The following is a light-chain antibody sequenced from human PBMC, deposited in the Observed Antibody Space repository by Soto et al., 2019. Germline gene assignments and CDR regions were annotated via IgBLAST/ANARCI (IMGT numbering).Light chain of an antibody. J-gene: IGKJ1*01. V-gene: IGKV3-20*01. CDR1: QSVASNC. Sequence: ERVLTQAPGTLSLSQGERATLSCRASQSVASNCLAWYQQKPGQAPRLLIYSTSSRASAIPDRFSGSGSGTDFTLTVSRLEPEDFAVYYCQNYGSSPQTFGQGTKVDIK. CDR2: STS. CDR3: QNYGSSPQT.